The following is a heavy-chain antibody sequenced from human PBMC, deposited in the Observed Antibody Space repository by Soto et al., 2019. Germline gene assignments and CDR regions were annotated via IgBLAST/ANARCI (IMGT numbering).Heavy chain of an antibody. V-gene: IGHV4-31*03. J-gene: IGHJ4*02. CDR1: GGSISSGGYY. Sequence: SETLSLTCTVSGGSISSGGYYWSWIRQHPGKGLEWIGYIYYSGSTYYNPSLKSRVTISVDTSKNQFSLKLSSVTAADTAVYYCASVSDFWSGYYFDYWGQGTLVTVSS. CDR2: IYYSGST. D-gene: IGHD3-3*01. CDR3: ASVSDFWSGYYFDY.